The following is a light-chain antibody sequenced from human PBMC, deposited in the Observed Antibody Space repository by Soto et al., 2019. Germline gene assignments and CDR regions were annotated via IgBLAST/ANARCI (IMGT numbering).Light chain of an antibody. V-gene: IGKV3-15*01. CDR3: QQYNNWPRT. CDR2: GAS. CDR1: RRISISY. J-gene: IGKJ1*01. Sequence: TQSPGALSLSLLERATLSCRASRRISISYLVWYQQQPGQGPRLLICGASTRATGIPARFSGSGSWTEFTLTISSLQSEDFAVYYCQQYNNWPRTFGQGTKVDIK.